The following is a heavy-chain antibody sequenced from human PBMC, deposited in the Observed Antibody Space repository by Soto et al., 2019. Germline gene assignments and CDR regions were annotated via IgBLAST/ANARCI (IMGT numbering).Heavy chain of an antibody. CDR1: GFTFSSYA. Sequence: GGSLRLSCAASGFTFSSYAMSWVRQAPGKGLEWVSAISGSGGSTYYADSVKGRFTISRDNSKNTLYPQMNSLRAEDTAVYYCVKDHMIWEIGAGAFDIWGQGTMVTVSS. CDR3: VKDHMIWEIGAGAFDI. J-gene: IGHJ3*02. V-gene: IGHV3-23*01. CDR2: ISGSGGST. D-gene: IGHD3-22*01.